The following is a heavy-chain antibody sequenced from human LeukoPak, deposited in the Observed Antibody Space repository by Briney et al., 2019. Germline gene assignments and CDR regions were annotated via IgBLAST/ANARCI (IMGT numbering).Heavy chain of an antibody. CDR3: ARDDVGTGTTTVFDP. CDR1: GYTFTSYG. J-gene: IGHJ5*02. V-gene: IGHV1-18*01. Sequence: ASVKVSCKASGYTFTSYGISWVRQAPGQGLEWMGWISAYNGNTNYAQKLQGRVTMTTDTSTSTAYMELRSLRSDDTAVYYCARDDVGTGTTTVFDPWGEGTLVTVSS. CDR2: ISAYNGNT. D-gene: IGHD1-1*01.